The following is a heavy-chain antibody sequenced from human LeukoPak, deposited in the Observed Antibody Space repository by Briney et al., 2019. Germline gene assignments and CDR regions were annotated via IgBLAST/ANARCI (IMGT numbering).Heavy chain of an antibody. Sequence: PSETLSLTCTVSGDSVSNGNYYWSWLLQPPRKALEWIGYIYYTGSTYYNPSLEGRVTISVDTSRNQFSVKLSSVTAADTAVYYCARSQNYYGSGDYWSQGTLVTVSS. J-gene: IGHJ4*02. CDR2: IYYTGST. V-gene: IGHV4-61*01. CDR3: ARSQNYYGSGDY. D-gene: IGHD3-10*01. CDR1: GDSVSNGNYY.